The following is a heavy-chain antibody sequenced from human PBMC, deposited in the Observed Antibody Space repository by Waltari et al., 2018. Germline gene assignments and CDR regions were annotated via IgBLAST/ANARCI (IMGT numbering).Heavy chain of an antibody. CDR1: GFKFDDYS. V-gene: IGHV3-21*06. CDR3: ARGKAFDP. J-gene: IGHJ5*02. Sequence: VRLVESGGGRVDPGGSLRLSCVGSGFKFDDYSMNWVRRAPGKGLEWVSSLNEGGYYKAYADPVEGRFTISRDNDKATLYLDMNDLRVDDTAVYYCARGKAFDPWGQGTRVNVSS. CDR2: LNEGGYYK.